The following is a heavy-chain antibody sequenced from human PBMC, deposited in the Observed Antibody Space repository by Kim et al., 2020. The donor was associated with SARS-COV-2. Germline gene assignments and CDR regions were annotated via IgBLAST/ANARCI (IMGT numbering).Heavy chain of an antibody. V-gene: IGHV6-1*01. J-gene: IGHJ4*02. Sequence: DYPVAVKSRIPINPDTSKNQFSLQLNSVTPEDTAVYYCARTYSSGWPFDYWGQGTLVTVSS. D-gene: IGHD6-19*01. CDR3: ARTYSSGWPFDY.